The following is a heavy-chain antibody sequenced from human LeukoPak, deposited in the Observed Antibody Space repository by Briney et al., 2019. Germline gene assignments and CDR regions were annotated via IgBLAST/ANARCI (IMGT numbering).Heavy chain of an antibody. V-gene: IGHV3-74*03. Sequence: PGGSLRLSCEASGFTFSSYWMHWVRQAPGKGLVWVSRINSDGSKTKCADSVKGRVTISRDNAKNKMYLQMDSLRAEDTAVYYCARDLAGGEYSYDAFDLWGQGAMVTVSS. CDR3: ARDLAGGEYSYDAFDL. J-gene: IGHJ3*01. CDR2: INSDGSKT. D-gene: IGHD2/OR15-2a*01. CDR1: GFTFSSYW.